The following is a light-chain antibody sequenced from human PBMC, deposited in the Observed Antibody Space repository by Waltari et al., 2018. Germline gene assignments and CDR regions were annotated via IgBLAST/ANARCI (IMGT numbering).Light chain of an antibody. CDR1: QSISNW. V-gene: IGKV1-5*03. CDR3: QQYNTYSS. CDR2: KAS. Sequence: DIQMTQSPSSLSASVGDRVTITCRASQSISNWLAWYQQKPGKAPILLIYKASILKSGVPSRFSGGGSGTQFTLTISSLQPGDFATYYSQQYNTYSSFGQGTKLEI. J-gene: IGKJ2*01.